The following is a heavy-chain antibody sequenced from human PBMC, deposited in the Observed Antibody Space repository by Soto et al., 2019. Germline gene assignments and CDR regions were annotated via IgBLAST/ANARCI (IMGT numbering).Heavy chain of an antibody. Sequence: SETLSLTCTVSGASITGTSYWSWIRQPAGKGLEWIGRFSLSGTTNYNPSLRSRVTMSADVSKNQFSLRLTSEDTAVYYCARGASSSWTSLDYWGQGTPVTVSS. D-gene: IGHD6-13*01. CDR1: GASITGTSY. CDR3: ARGASSSWTSLDY. J-gene: IGHJ4*02. V-gene: IGHV4-4*07. CDR2: FSLSGTT.